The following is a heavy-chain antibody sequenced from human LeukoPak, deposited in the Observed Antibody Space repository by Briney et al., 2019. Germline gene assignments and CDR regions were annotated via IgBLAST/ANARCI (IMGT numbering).Heavy chain of an antibody. CDR2: IRYDGSHK. D-gene: IGHD3-22*01. V-gene: IGHV3-30*02. CDR1: GFTFISYG. CDR3: ARDEYYYDSSGYYYYYYMDV. J-gene: IGHJ6*03. Sequence: GGSLRLSCAASGFTFISYGMHWVRQAPGKGLEWVAFIRYDGSHKYYVGSVKGRFTISRDNSKNTLYLQMNSLRAEDTAVYYCARDEYYYDSSGYYYYYYMDVWGKGTTVTVSS.